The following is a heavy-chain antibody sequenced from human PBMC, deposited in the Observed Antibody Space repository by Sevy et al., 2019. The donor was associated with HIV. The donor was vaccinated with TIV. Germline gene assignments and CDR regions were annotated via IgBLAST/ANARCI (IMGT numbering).Heavy chain of an antibody. J-gene: IGHJ3*02. CDR3: AREEDAFDI. CDR1: GYTFTSYY. CDR2: INPSGGST. V-gene: IGHV1-46*01. Sequence: ASLKVSCKASGYTFTSYYMHWVRQAPGQGLEWMGKINPSGGSTSYAQKFQGRVTMTRDTSTSTFYMELSSLISEDTAVYYCAREEDAFDIWGQGTMVTVSS.